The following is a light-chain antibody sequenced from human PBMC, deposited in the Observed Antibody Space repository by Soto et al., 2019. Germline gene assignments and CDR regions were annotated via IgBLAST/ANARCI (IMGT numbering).Light chain of an antibody. Sequence: EIVLTQSPGTLSLSAGERATLSCRASQSVSSNYFAWFQQRPGQAPRLLIYGASNRATGIPDRFSGSGSGTDFTLTISRLEPEDFAVYYCQQYGSSPTFGQGTKVDIK. J-gene: IGKJ1*01. CDR1: QSVSSNY. CDR3: QQYGSSPT. CDR2: GAS. V-gene: IGKV3-20*01.